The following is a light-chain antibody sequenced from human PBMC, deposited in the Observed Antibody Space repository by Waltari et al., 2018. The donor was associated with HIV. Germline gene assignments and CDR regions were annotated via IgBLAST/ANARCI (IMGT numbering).Light chain of an antibody. CDR2: EVS. Sequence: QSALTQPASVSGSPGQSITISCTGTSSDVGGYNYVPWYQQNPGKAPKFIMYEVSNRPSGVSNRFSGSKSGNTATLTISELQAEDEADYYCSSYTSSTSLGVFGGGTKLTVL. CDR1: SSDVGGYNY. J-gene: IGLJ3*02. V-gene: IGLV2-14*01. CDR3: SSYTSSTSLGV.